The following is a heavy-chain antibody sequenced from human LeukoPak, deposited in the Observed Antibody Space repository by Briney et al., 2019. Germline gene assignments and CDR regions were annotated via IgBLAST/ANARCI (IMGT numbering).Heavy chain of an antibody. J-gene: IGHJ4*02. V-gene: IGHV3-21*01. CDR3: ARGDASGGSCSLY. D-gene: IGHD2-15*01. CDR1: GFTFSNYI. CDR2: ISSGSSYI. Sequence: GGSLRLSCSASGFTFSNYIMDWVRQAPGKGLEWVSSISSGSSYIYYADSVKGRFTISRDDASNSLFLQMSSLRAEDTAVYYCARGDASGGSCSLYWGQGTLVTVSS.